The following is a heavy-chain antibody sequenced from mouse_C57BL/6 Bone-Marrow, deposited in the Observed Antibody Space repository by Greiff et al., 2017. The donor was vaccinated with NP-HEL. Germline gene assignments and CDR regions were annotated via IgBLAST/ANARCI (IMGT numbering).Heavy chain of an antibody. J-gene: IGHJ4*01. CDR1: GFTFSDYG. D-gene: IGHD2-2*01. CDR2: ISSGSSTI. Sequence: EVKLMESGGGLVKPGGSLKLSCAASGFTFSDYGMHWVRQAPEKGLEWVAYISSGSSTIYYADTVKGRFTISRDNAKNTLFLQMTSLRSEDTAMYYCAMVTTGYYYAMDYWGQGTSVTVSS. V-gene: IGHV5-17*01. CDR3: AMVTTGYYYAMDY.